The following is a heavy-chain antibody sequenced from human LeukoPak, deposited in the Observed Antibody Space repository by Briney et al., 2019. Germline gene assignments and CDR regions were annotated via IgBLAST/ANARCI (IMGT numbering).Heavy chain of an antibody. Sequence: GGSLRLSCAASGFTFNNYWMSWVRQAPGKGLEWVANTKQDGSDKYYMDSVKGRFTISRDNAKNSLYLQMNSLRAEDTALYYCARMHYDSSGEIDYWGQGTLVTVSS. CDR3: ARMHYDSSGEIDY. D-gene: IGHD3-22*01. CDR1: GFTFNNYW. J-gene: IGHJ4*02. V-gene: IGHV3-7*04. CDR2: TKQDGSDK.